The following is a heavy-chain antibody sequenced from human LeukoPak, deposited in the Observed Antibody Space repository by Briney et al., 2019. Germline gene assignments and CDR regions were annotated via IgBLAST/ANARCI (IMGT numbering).Heavy chain of an antibody. Sequence: SVKVSCKASGGTFSSYAISWVRQAPGQGLEWMGRIIPILGIANYAQKFQGRVTITADKSTSTAYMELSSLRSEDTAVYYCARGSLVVVIRRFDPWGQGTLVTVSS. D-gene: IGHD3-22*01. CDR3: ARGSLVVVIRRFDP. CDR2: IIPILGIA. CDR1: GGTFSSYA. V-gene: IGHV1-69*04. J-gene: IGHJ5*02.